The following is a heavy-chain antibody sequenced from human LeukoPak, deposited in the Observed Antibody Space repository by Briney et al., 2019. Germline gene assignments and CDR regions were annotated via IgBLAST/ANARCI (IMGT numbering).Heavy chain of an antibody. CDR2: ISPSSSSI. CDR3: AKALDIVVVVAASGMDV. J-gene: IGHJ6*02. Sequence: GGSLRLSCAASGFTFSSYSMNWVRQAPGKGLEWVSYISPSSSSIYYADSVKGRFTISRDNSKNTLYLQMNSLRAEDTAVYYCAKALDIVVVVAASGMDVWGQGTTVTVSS. D-gene: IGHD2-15*01. V-gene: IGHV3-48*01. CDR1: GFTFSSYS.